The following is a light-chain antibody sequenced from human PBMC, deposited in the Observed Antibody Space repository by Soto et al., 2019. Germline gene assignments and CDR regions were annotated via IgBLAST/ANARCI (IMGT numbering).Light chain of an antibody. CDR1: QSVSSSY. J-gene: IGKJ4*01. V-gene: IGKV3-20*01. CDR2: GAS. Sequence: EIVLTQSPGTLSLSPGERATLSCRASQSVSSSYLAWYQQKPGQAPRLLIYGASSRATGIPDRFSGSGSGTDFTLTISRLEPEDFAVYYCQQRYNSLTFGGGTKVEIK. CDR3: QQRYNSLT.